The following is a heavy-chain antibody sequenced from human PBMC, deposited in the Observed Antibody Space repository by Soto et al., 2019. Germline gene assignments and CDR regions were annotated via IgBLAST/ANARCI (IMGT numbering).Heavy chain of an antibody. D-gene: IGHD6-13*01. CDR2: FVPEDGET. V-gene: IGHV1-24*01. Sequence: QVQLVQSGAEVKKPGASVKVSCKVSGYTLTELSMHWVRQAPGKGLEWRGGFVPEDGETIYAQKFQGRVTMTEDTSTDTAYMELSSLRSEDTAVYYCATGVYSSSWYLVPPLFYWGQGTLVTVSS. CDR1: GYTLTELS. J-gene: IGHJ4*02. CDR3: ATGVYSSSWYLVPPLFY.